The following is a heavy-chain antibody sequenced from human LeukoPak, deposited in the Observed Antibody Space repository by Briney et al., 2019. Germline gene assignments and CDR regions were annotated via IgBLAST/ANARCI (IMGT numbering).Heavy chain of an antibody. V-gene: IGHV3-66*01. CDR1: GFTVSSNY. J-gene: IGHJ3*02. D-gene: IGHD3-9*01. CDR3: ARDPNYDILTGYYADAFDI. Sequence: GGSLRLSCAASGFTVSSNYMSWVRQAPGKGLEWVSVIYSGGSTYYADSVKGRFTISRDNSKNTLYLQMNSLRAEDTAVYYCARDPNYDILTGYYADAFDIWGQGTMVTVSS. CDR2: IYSGGST.